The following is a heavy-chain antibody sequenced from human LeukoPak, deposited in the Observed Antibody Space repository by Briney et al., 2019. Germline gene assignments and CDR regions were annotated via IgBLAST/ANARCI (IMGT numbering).Heavy chain of an antibody. J-gene: IGHJ4*02. V-gene: IGHV1-46*01. CDR2: INPSGGST. Sequence: ASVKVSCKASGYTFTSYYMHWVRQAPGQGLEWMGIINPSGGSTSYAQKFQGRVTMTRDTSTSTAYMELSSLRSEDTAVYYCASTSPSSWPDYWGQGTLVTVSS. CDR1: GYTFTSYY. CDR3: ASTSPSSWPDY. D-gene: IGHD6-13*01.